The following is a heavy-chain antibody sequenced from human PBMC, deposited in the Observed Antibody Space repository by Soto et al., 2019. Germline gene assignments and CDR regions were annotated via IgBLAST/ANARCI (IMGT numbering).Heavy chain of an antibody. Sequence: SETLSLTCTVSGGSISSYYWSWIRQPPGKGLEWIGYIYYSGSTNYNPSLERRVTMSVDTSKNQFSLKLSSVTAADTAVYYCARDRRDAYNQLDYWGQGILVTVSS. CDR1: GGSISSYY. V-gene: IGHV4-59*01. J-gene: IGHJ4*02. CDR3: ARDRRDAYNQLDY. D-gene: IGHD1-1*01. CDR2: IYYSGST.